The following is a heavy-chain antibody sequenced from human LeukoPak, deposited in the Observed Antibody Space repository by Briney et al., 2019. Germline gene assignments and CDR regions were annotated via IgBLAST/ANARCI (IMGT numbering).Heavy chain of an antibody. Sequence: SETLSLTCTVSGGSISSNNYYWGWIRQPPGKGLEWIGSIYYSGSTYNNPSLKSRVTISVDTTKNQFSLKLTSVTAADTAVYYCASSPSGYWWNFDCWGQGTLVTVSS. J-gene: IGHJ4*02. CDR2: IYYSGST. D-gene: IGHD3-22*01. CDR3: ASSPSGYWWNFDC. V-gene: IGHV4-39*01. CDR1: GGSISSNNYY.